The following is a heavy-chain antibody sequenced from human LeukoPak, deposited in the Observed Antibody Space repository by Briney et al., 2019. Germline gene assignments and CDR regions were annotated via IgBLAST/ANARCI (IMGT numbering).Heavy chain of an antibody. D-gene: IGHD2-15*01. CDR3: ARGVLGYCSGGSCYNWFDP. V-gene: IGHV4-34*01. J-gene: IGHJ5*02. CDR2: INHSGST. CDR1: GGSFSGYY. Sequence: SETLSLTCAVYGGSFSGYYWSWIRQPPGKGLEWIGEINHSGSTNYNPSLKSRVTIPVDTSKNQFSLKLSSVTAADTAVYYCARGVLGYCSGGSCYNWFDPWGQGTLVTVSS.